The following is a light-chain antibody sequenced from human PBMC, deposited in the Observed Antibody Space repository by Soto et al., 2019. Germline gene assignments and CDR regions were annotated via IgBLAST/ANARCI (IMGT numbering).Light chain of an antibody. J-gene: IGKJ4*01. CDR3: QQANTFPLT. Sequence: DIQMTQSPSSVSASVGDRVTITCRASQGVSSWLAWYQQKPGRAPKLLIYGASTLQSGVPSSFSGSGSGTDFSLTITTLHPEDSATYYCQQANTFPLTFGGGTKVEIE. CDR2: GAS. CDR1: QGVSSW. V-gene: IGKV1-12*01.